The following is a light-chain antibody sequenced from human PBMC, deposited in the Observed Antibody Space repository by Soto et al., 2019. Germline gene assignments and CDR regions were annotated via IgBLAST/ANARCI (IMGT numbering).Light chain of an antibody. Sequence: QTVVTQEPSFSVSPGGTVTLTCGLTSDSVSTSYYASWYQQTPGQTPRMLIYSTNTRSSGVPDRFSGSILGNKAALTVTGAQADDESAYYCVLYMGSGVWVFGGGTKLTVL. V-gene: IGLV8-61*01. CDR1: SDSVSTSYY. CDR3: VLYMGSGVWV. J-gene: IGLJ3*02. CDR2: STN.